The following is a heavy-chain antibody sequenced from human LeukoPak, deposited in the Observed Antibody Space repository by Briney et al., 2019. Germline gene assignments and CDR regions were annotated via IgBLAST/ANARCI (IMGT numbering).Heavy chain of an antibody. CDR3: ASPLEED. V-gene: IGHV4-39*01. Sequence: SETVSLTCTVWGGSISSSSYYWGWIRQPPGKGLEWVGSIYYSGSTYYNPSRKSRVTISVDTSKNQFSLKLSSVTAADTAVYYCASPLEEDWGQGTLVTVSS. CDR2: IYYSGST. CDR1: GGSISSSSYY. D-gene: IGHD1-1*01. J-gene: IGHJ4*02.